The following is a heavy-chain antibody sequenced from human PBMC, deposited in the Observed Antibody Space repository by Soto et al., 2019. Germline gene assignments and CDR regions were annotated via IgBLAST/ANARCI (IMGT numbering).Heavy chain of an antibody. CDR2: IRSKSYGRTT. V-gene: IGHV3-49*03. Sequence: GGSLRLSCSSSGFNCGDYGMTWFRQAPGKGLEWVGLIRSKSYGRTTEYAASAKDRFTISRDDFKRIAYLQMDSLKADDTAVYYCTRERWDYGDPKWCFDLWGRGTLVTVSS. J-gene: IGHJ2*01. D-gene: IGHD4-17*01. CDR3: TRERWDYGDPKWCFDL. CDR1: GFNCGDYG.